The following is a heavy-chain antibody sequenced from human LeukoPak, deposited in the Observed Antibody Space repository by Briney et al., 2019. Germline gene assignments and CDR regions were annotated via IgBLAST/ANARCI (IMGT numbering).Heavy chain of an antibody. D-gene: IGHD4-23*01. CDR2: ITSTSSAI. CDR1: GFTFSDHN. Sequence: GGSLRLSCAASGFTFSDHNMKWFRQAPGKGLECISCITSTSSAIYYADSARGRFTISRDNAKRLLYLQMNSLRDEDTAVYYCARGQRWSDYWGQGALVTVSS. J-gene: IGHJ4*02. CDR3: ARGQRWSDY. V-gene: IGHV3-48*02.